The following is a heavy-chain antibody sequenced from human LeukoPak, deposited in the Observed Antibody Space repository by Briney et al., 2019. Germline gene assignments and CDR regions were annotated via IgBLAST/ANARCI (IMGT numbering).Heavy chain of an antibody. CDR2: IKQDGSEK. Sequence: GGSLRLSCAASGFTFSSYWMSWVRQAPGKGLEWVANIKQDGSEKYYVDSVKGRFTISRDNAKNSLYLRMNSLRAEDTAVYYCARIPIHGSGSFDYWGQGTLVTVSS. D-gene: IGHD3-10*01. J-gene: IGHJ4*02. V-gene: IGHV3-7*03. CDR1: GFTFSSYW. CDR3: ARIPIHGSGSFDY.